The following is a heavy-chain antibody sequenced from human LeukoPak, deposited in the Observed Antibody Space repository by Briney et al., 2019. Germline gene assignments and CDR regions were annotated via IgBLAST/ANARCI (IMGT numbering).Heavy chain of an antibody. D-gene: IGHD6-6*01. Sequence: SQTLSLTCTVSGGSISSGGYYWSWIRQPPGKGLEWIGYIYHSGSTYYNPSLKSRVTISVDRSKNQFSLKLSSVTAADTAVYYCARIEYSHYYYMDVWGKGTTVTVSS. CDR1: GGSISSGGYY. V-gene: IGHV4-30-2*01. J-gene: IGHJ6*03. CDR3: ARIEYSHYYYMDV. CDR2: IYHSGST.